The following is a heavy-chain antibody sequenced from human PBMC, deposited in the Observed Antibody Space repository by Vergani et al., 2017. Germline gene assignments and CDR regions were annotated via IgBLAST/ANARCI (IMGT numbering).Heavy chain of an antibody. V-gene: IGHV4-59*01. J-gene: IGHJ3*02. CDR1: GGSISSYY. CDR2: IYYSGST. CDR3: AGDGYCSSTSCYTADDAFDI. D-gene: IGHD2-2*02. Sequence: QVQLQESGPGLVKPSETLSLTCTVSGGSISSYYWSWIRQPPGKGLEWIGYIYYSGSTNYNPSLKSRVTISGDTSKNQFSLKLSSVTAADTAVYYCAGDGYCSSTSCYTADDAFDIWGQGTMVTVSS.